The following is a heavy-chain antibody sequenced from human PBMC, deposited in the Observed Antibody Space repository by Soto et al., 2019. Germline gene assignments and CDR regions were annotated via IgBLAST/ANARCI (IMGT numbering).Heavy chain of an antibody. D-gene: IGHD3-22*01. J-gene: IGHJ5*02. V-gene: IGHV3-23*01. Sequence: GESLKISCAASGFTFSSYAMSWVRQAPGKGLEWVSAISGSGGSTYYADSVKGRFTISRDNSKNTLYLQMNSLRAEDTAVYYCAKLPFGWYYYDSKKDWFDPWGQGTLVTVSS. CDR2: ISGSGGST. CDR1: GFTFSSYA. CDR3: AKLPFGWYYYDSKKDWFDP.